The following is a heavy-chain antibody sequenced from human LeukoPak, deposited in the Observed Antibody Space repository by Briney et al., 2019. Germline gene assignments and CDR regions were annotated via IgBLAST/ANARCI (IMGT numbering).Heavy chain of an antibody. CDR3: ATPPREYASNWYTWSFVY. Sequence: GRSLRLSCAASGFTFDDYAMHWVRQAPGKGLEWVSGISWNSGSIGYADSVKGRFTISRDNAKNSLYLQMNSLRAEDTAVYFCATPPREYASNWYTWSFVYWGQGTLVTVSS. CDR1: GFTFDDYA. D-gene: IGHD6-13*01. V-gene: IGHV3-9*01. CDR2: ISWNSGSI. J-gene: IGHJ4*02.